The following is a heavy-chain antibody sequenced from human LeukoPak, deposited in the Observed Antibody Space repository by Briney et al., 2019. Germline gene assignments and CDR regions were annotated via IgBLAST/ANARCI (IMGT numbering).Heavy chain of an antibody. Sequence: PGGSLRRSCAASGFTFSSYAMSWVRQAPGKGLEWVSAISGSGGSTYYADSVKGRFTISRDNSKNTLYLQMNSLRAEDTAVYYCAKDQLLIAAAGYFDYWGQGTLVTVSS. CDR1: GFTFSSYA. V-gene: IGHV3-23*01. CDR3: AKDQLLIAAAGYFDY. J-gene: IGHJ4*02. CDR2: ISGSGGST. D-gene: IGHD6-13*01.